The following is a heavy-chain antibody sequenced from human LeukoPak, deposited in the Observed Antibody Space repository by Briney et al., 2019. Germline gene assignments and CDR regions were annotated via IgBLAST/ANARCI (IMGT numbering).Heavy chain of an antibody. CDR1: GFTFSSYS. CDR3: ARNRPLDTLGIFYNYSGRAV. Sequence: SGGSLRLSCAASGFTFSSYSMNWVRQAPGKGLEWVSSISSSSSYIYYADSVKGRFTISRDNAKNSLYLQMNSLRAEDTAVYYCARNRPLDTLGIFYNYSGRAVWGQGTTFTFS. J-gene: IGHJ6*02. D-gene: IGHD5-18*01. CDR2: ISSSSSYI. V-gene: IGHV3-21*01.